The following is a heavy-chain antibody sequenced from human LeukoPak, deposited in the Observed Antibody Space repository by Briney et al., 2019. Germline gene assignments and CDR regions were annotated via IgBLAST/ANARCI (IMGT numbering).Heavy chain of an antibody. CDR3: AKDPGARVRGYYMDV. CDR1: GFTFSSYG. V-gene: IGHV3-30*02. CDR2: IENDGSNK. J-gene: IGHJ6*03. Sequence: GGSLRLSCAASGFTFSSYGMHWVRQATGKGLEWVSFIENDGSNKYYADSVEGRFTISRDNSKNTLYLQMNSLRAEDTAVFYCAKDPGARVRGYYMDVWGKGTTVTVSS. D-gene: IGHD2-8*02.